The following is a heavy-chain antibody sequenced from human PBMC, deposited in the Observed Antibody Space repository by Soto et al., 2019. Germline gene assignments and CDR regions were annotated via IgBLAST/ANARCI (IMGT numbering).Heavy chain of an antibody. Sequence: EVQLLESGGALVQPGGSLRLSCAASGYTFGSYAMTWVRQAPGKGLEWVSALTGSGASKYYADSVEGRFTISRDNSENTLYLHMRSLRAEDTALYYCARDFGGRKPFEYWGQGTLVTVSS. J-gene: IGHJ4*02. CDR2: LTGSGASK. CDR3: ARDFGGRKPFEY. D-gene: IGHD1-26*01. CDR1: GYTFGSYA. V-gene: IGHV3-23*01.